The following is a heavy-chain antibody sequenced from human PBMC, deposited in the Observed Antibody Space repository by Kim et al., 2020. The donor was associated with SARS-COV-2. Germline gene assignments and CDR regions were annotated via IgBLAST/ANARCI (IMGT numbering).Heavy chain of an antibody. CDR1: GFIFSGHY. CDR2: IIGRGSNSNN. D-gene: IGHD1-1*01. J-gene: IGHJ4*01. Sequence: GGSLRLSCATSGFIFSGHYMSWVRQAPGKGLEWVASIIGRGSNSNNEYSVSGHVTITIARDHSKIYLHLQTYSPQDTDTDFCHRCRARRAGNHYFFDSRG. CDR3: CRARRAGNHYFFDS. V-gene: IGHV3-72*01.